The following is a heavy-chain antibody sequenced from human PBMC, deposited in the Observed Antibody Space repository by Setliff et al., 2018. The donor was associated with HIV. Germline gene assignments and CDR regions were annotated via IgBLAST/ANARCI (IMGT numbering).Heavy chain of an antibody. CDR1: GNSFTDYY. J-gene: IGHJ4*02. CDR2: INPDTGDT. Sequence: GASVKVSCKASGNSFTDYYIDWVRQAPGQGLEWLGRINPDTGDTNYAQKFQGRVTMTWDTSIKTAYMELSSLRSDDTAVYYCARDPYYYDSSGYNFDYWGQGTLVTVSS. D-gene: IGHD3-22*01. CDR3: ARDPYYYDSSGYNFDY. V-gene: IGHV1-2*06.